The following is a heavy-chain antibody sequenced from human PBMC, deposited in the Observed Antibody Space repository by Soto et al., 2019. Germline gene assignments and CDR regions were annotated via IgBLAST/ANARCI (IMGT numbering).Heavy chain of an antibody. CDR2: IFNSGTT. D-gene: IGHD1-26*01. V-gene: IGHV4-31*02. J-gene: IGHJ4*01. CDR3: ALALGPTTGLDY. CDR1: GASTVSHYH. Sequence: PSETLSLTCSVSGASTVSHYHWTWIRQPPGKGLEWMGYIFNSGTTFYNPSLTSRLSISMDTSGNHFSLELRSVTAADTAVYYCALALGPTTGLDYWGHGTLVTVSS.